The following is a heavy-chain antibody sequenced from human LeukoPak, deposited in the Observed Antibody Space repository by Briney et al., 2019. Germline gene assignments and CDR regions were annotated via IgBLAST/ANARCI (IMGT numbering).Heavy chain of an antibody. D-gene: IGHD3-10*01. J-gene: IGHJ5*02. V-gene: IGHV4-61*02. CDR3: ARTGITMVRGFDP. CDR1: GGSISSGSYY. CDR2: IYTSGST. Sequence: PSETLSLTCTVSGGSISSGSYYWSWIRQPAGKGLEWIGRIYTSGSTNYNPSLKSRVTISVDTSKNQFSLKLSSVTAADTAVYYCARTGITMVRGFDPWGQGTLVTVSS.